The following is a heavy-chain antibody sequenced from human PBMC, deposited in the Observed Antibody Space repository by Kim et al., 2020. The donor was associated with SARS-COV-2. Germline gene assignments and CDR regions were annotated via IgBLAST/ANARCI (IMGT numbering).Heavy chain of an antibody. CDR3: ARRRLNWNGYYFDY. CDR2: INHSGST. J-gene: IGHJ4*02. CDR1: GGSFSGYY. D-gene: IGHD1-20*01. V-gene: IGHV4-34*01. Sequence: SETLSLTCAVYGGSFSGYYWSWIRQPPGKGLEWMGEINHSGSTNYNPSLKSRVTISVDTSKNQFSLKLSSVTAADTAVYYCARRRLNWNGYYFDYWCQGT.